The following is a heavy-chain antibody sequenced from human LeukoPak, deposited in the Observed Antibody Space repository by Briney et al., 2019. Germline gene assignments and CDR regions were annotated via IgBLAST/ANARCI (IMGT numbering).Heavy chain of an antibody. J-gene: IGHJ4*02. Sequence: PGGSLRLSCAASGLTFSSHWMHWVRQAPGKGLVWVSQINGDGSSTSYADSVKGRFTISRDNAKNTLYLQMNSLRAEDTAVYYCGNLDWGQGTLVTVSS. CDR1: GLTFSSHW. CDR2: INGDGSST. V-gene: IGHV3-74*01. CDR3: GNLD.